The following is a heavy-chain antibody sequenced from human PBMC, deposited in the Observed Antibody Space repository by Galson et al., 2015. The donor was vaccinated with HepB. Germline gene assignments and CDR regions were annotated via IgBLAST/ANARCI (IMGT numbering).Heavy chain of an antibody. V-gene: IGHV3-23*01. Sequence: SLRLSCAASGFTFSSYAMSWVRQAPGKGLEWVSAISGSGGSTYYADSVKGRSTISRDNSKNTLYLQMNSLRAEDTAVYYCAKKKINYGGNSDCFDYWGQGTLVTVSS. CDR3: AKKKINYGGNSDCFDY. CDR2: ISGSGGST. CDR1: GFTFSSYA. D-gene: IGHD4-23*01. J-gene: IGHJ4*02.